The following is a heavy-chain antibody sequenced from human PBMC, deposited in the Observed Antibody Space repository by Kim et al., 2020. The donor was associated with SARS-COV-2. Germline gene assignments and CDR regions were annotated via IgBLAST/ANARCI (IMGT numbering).Heavy chain of an antibody. CDR2: IHIGGGT. J-gene: IGHJ4*02. Sequence: GGSLRLSCAASGFIVSDNYMMWVRQAPGEGLEWVSLIHIGGGTNYADSVRGRFTISRDNTKNTLYLQMNSLRAEDTAVYYCASRGHTTGYWKFQDWSQGTLVTVSS. V-gene: IGHV3-53*01. CDR3: ASRGHTTGYWKFQD. CDR1: GFIVSDNY. D-gene: IGHD3-9*01.